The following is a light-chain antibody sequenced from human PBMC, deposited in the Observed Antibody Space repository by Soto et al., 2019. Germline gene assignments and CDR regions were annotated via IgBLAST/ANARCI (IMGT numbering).Light chain of an antibody. CDR3: QQYGSSPWT. CDR1: RGLRRGS. Sequence: ELGWRQPQGTWLFPPGKRATPSSRPSRGLRRGSLPGYQQNPGRAPRLLIYGASSRATGIPDRFSGSGSGTDFTLTISRLEPEDFAVYYCQQYGSSPWTFGQGTKVEIK. CDR2: GAS. V-gene: IGKV3-20*01. J-gene: IGKJ1*01.